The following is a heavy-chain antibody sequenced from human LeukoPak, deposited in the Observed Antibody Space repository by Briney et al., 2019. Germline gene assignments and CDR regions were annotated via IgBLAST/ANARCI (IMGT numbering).Heavy chain of an antibody. CDR1: GFTFSSYG. J-gene: IGHJ4*02. D-gene: IGHD3-9*01. Sequence: GGSLRLSCAASGFTFSSYGMHWVRRAPGKGLERGAFIRYDDSNKYYADSVNGRFTIPRDNSKSTLYLQINSLRDEDTAVYYCATRHYDILTGYYAPLGYWGQGTLVTVSS. CDR2: IRYDDSNK. CDR3: ATRHYDILTGYYAPLGY. V-gene: IGHV3-30*02.